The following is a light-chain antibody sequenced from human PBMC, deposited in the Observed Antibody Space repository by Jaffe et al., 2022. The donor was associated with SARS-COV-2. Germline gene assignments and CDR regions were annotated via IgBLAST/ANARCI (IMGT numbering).Light chain of an antibody. CDR3: QAWDSSTAV. Sequence: SYELTQPPSVSVSPGQTASITCSGDKLGDRYASWYQQKPGQSPVLVIYQDNKRPSGIPERFSGSNSGSNSGSTATLTISGTQAMDEADYYCQAWDSSTAVFGGGTKLTVL. V-gene: IGLV3-1*01. CDR2: QDN. J-gene: IGLJ3*02. CDR1: KLGDRY.